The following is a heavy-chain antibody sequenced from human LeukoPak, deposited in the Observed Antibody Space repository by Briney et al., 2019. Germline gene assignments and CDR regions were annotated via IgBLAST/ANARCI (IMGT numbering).Heavy chain of an antibody. CDR2: VWHDGRNI. CDR1: GFAFSTYA. J-gene: IGHJ4*02. V-gene: IGHV3-33*01. D-gene: IGHD4-11*01. Sequence: GRSLRLSCGASGFAFSTYAMHWVRQAPGKGLEWVAVVWHDGRNIYYADSVKGRFTISRDNSKNILYLQMNSLRAEDTAVYYCARVIQSYYSDYWGQGTLVTVSS. CDR3: ARVIQSYYSDY.